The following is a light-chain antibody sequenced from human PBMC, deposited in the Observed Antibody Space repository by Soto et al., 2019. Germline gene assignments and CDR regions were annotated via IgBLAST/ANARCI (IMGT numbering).Light chain of an antibody. CDR2: KTF. J-gene: IGKJ1*01. V-gene: IGKV1-5*03. CDR1: QSISIW. Sequence: DIHMTQSPSTLSASVGDRVTITCRASQSISIWLAWYQQKPGKASNLLIYKTFSLETGVPSRFSGSGSATEFTLTISSLQPDDFATYYCQHWNDYSWTFGQGTKVEVK. CDR3: QHWNDYSWT.